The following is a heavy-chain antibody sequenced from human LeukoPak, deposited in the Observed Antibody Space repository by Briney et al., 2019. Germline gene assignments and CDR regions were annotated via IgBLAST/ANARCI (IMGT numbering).Heavy chain of an antibody. CDR2: INPNSGGT. Sequence: ASVKVSCKASGYTFTGYYMHWVRQAPGQGLEWMGWINPNSGGTNYAQKFQGRVTMTRDTSISTAYMELSGLRSDDTAVYYCARERDGSGSYGVLDYWGQGTLVTVSS. V-gene: IGHV1-2*02. D-gene: IGHD1-26*01. J-gene: IGHJ4*02. CDR3: ARERDGSGSYGVLDY. CDR1: GYTFTGYY.